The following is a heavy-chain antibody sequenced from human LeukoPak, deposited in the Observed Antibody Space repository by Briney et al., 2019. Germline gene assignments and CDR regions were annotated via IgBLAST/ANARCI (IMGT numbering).Heavy chain of an antibody. CDR2: IYYSGST. CDR3: ARAGMWLRFHWFDP. J-gene: IGHJ5*02. Sequence: SETLSLTCTVSGGSISSYYWSWIRQPPRKGLEWIGDIYYSGSTNYNPSLKSRVTISVDTSKNQSSLKLSSVTAADTAVYYCARAGMWLRFHWFDPWGQGTLVTVSS. V-gene: IGHV4-59*01. CDR1: GGSISSYY. D-gene: IGHD5-12*01.